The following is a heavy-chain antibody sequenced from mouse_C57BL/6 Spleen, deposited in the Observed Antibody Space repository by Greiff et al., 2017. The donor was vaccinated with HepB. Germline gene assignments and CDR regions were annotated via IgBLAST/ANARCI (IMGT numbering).Heavy chain of an antibody. CDR1: GYTFTSYT. CDR2: INPSSGYT. Sequence: VQLQQSGAELARPGASVKMSCKASGYTFTSYTMHWVKQRPGQGLEWIGYINPSSGYTKYNQKFKDKATLTADKSSSTAYMQLSSLTSEDSAVYYWASTPELGLFDYWGQGTTLTVSS. J-gene: IGHJ2*01. D-gene: IGHD4-1*01. CDR3: ASTPELGLFDY. V-gene: IGHV1-4*01.